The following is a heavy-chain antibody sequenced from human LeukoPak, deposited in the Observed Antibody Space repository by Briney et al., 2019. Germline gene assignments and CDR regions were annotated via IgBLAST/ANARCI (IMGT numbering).Heavy chain of an antibody. CDR2: IYYTGST. CDR3: ARDWPPPAYCSGGSCYSPPLGYYMDV. Sequence: PSETLSLTCTVSGGSISSGGYSWSWIRQPPGKGLEWIGYIYYTGSTNHNPSLKSRVTISVDTSKNQFSLKLSSVTAADTAVYYCARDWPPPAYCSGGSCYSPPLGYYMDVWGKGTTVTVSS. V-gene: IGHV4-61*08. D-gene: IGHD2-15*01. J-gene: IGHJ6*03. CDR1: GGSISSGGYS.